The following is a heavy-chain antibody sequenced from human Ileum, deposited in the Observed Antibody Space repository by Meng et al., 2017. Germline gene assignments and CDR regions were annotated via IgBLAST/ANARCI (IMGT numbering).Heavy chain of an antibody. CDR2: IHHSGST. D-gene: IGHD1-26*01. V-gene: IGHV4-4*02. Sequence: QVQLQESGPGRLKPSGTLSLHCAVSGGSISNSDWWSWVRQPPGKGLEWIGEIHHSGSTNYNPSLKSRVTISVDKSKNQFSLKLNSVTAADTAVYYCAREWSGSYRHFDYWGQGTLVTVSS. J-gene: IGHJ4*02. CDR1: GGSISNSDW. CDR3: AREWSGSYRHFDY.